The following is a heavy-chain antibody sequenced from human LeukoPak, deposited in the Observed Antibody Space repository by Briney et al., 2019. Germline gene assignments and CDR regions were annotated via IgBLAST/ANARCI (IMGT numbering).Heavy chain of an antibody. J-gene: IGHJ4*02. CDR1: GGSISSSSYY. CDR2: IYYSGST. Sequence: SETLSLTCTVSGGSISSSSYYWGWIRQPPGTGLEWIGSIYYSGSTYYNPSLKSRVTISVDTSKNQFSLKLSSVTAADTAVYYCARGFDDDYVWGHPIGGRDYWGQGTLVTVSS. V-gene: IGHV4-39*07. CDR3: ARGFDDDYVWGHPIGGRDY. D-gene: IGHD3-16*01.